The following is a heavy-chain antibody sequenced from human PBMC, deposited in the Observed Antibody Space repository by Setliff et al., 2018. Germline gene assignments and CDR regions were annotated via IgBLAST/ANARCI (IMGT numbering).Heavy chain of an antibody. Sequence: LKISCEASGFTFTYYSMSWVRQAPGKGLEWISYISSGSNSIYYADSVKGRFTVSRDNAKNTLYLQMNSLRDEDTAVYYCAKCGGDHCCPLNYYQYMDVWGKGTTVTVSS. CDR3: AKCGGDHCCPLNYYQYMDV. V-gene: IGHV3-11*04. CDR2: ISSGSNSI. CDR1: GFTFTYYS. D-gene: IGHD2-21*02. J-gene: IGHJ6*03.